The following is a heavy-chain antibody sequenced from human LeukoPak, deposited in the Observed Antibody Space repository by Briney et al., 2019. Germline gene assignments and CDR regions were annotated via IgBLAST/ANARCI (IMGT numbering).Heavy chain of an antibody. V-gene: IGHV3-30*02. Sequence: GGSLRLSCAASGFTFRNYGMHWVRQAPGKGLEWVAFIRFDGSNKYYADSVKGRFTISRDNSKNTLYLQMGSLRAEDMAVYYCARDRGYSGSYPPTFDYWGQGTLVTVSS. CDR2: IRFDGSNK. CDR3: ARDRGYSGSYPPTFDY. J-gene: IGHJ4*02. D-gene: IGHD1-26*01. CDR1: GFTFRNYG.